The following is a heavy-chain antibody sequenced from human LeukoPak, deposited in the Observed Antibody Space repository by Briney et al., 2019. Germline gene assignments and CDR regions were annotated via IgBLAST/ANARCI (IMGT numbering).Heavy chain of an antibody. Sequence: ASVKVSCKASGYTFTSYGISWVRQAPGQGPEWMGWISAYNGNTKYAQKFQGRVTMTTDTSTSTAYMELRSLRSDDTAVYYCARGHYDSSGYYSGWFDPWGQGTLVTVSS. CDR3: ARGHYDSSGYYSGWFDP. CDR2: ISAYNGNT. D-gene: IGHD3-22*01. CDR1: GYTFTSYG. J-gene: IGHJ5*02. V-gene: IGHV1-18*01.